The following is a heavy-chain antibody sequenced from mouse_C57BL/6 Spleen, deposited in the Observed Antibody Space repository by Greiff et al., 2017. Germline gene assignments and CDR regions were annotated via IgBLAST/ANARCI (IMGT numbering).Heavy chain of an antibody. D-gene: IGHD2-1*01. CDR3: TTGNSAWLAY. J-gene: IGHJ3*01. CDR2: IDPENGDT. V-gene: IGHV14-4*01. CDR1: GFNIKDAY. Sequence: VQLQHSGAELVRPGASVKLSCTASGFNIKDAYMHWVKQRPEQGLEWIGWIDPENGDTAYASKFQGKATITADTSSNTAYLQLSSLTSEDTAVYYCTTGNSAWLAYWGQGTLVTVSA.